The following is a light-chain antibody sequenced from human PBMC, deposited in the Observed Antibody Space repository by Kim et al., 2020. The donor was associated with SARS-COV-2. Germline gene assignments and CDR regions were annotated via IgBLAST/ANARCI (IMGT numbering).Light chain of an antibody. Sequence: ASVKLTCSLSSGHSSYAIAWHQQQPEKGPRYVMKLNSDGSPSKGDGIPDRFSGYSSGAERYLTISSLQSEDEADYYCQTWGTGIRVFGGGTQLTV. CDR2: LNSDGSP. CDR3: QTWGTGIRV. J-gene: IGLJ3*02. V-gene: IGLV4-69*01. CDR1: SGHSSYA.